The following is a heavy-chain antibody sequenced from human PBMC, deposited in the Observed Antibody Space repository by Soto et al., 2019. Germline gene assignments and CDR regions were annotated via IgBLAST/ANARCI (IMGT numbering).Heavy chain of an antibody. V-gene: IGHV3-53*01. D-gene: IGHD1-1*01. J-gene: IGHJ3*01. CDR2: LYDLDGS. CDR1: GFTISGKKY. Sequence: DVQLVESGGGLIQPGESLSLSCAAFGFTISGKKYVAWVRQAPGKVLEWVSALYDLDGSFYAASVKGRFTTSSDSSKTTVYLQMNDLRPDDTAVYYCATWHEREHAYDVWGQGTTVTVSS. CDR3: ATWHEREHAYDV.